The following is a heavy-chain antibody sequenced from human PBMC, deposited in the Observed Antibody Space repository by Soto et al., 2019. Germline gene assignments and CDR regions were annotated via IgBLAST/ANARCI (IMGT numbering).Heavy chain of an antibody. Sequence: EVQLVESGGGLVQPGGSLRLSCAASGFTVSSNYMSWVRQAPGKGLEWVSVIYSGGSTYYADSVKGRFTISRHNSKNTLYLQMNSLRAEDTAVYFCARDYGDYAFDIWGQGTMVTVSS. CDR3: ARDYGDYAFDI. D-gene: IGHD4-17*01. CDR1: GFTVSSNY. J-gene: IGHJ3*02. CDR2: IYSGGST. V-gene: IGHV3-53*04.